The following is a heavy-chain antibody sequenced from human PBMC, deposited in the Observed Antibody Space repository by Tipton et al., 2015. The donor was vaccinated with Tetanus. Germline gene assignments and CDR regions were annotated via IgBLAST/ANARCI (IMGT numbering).Heavy chain of an antibody. CDR1: GFTSRIYW. CDR3: ARLTSWYSFYFDS. CDR2: IKQDGSET. Sequence: AVSGFTSRIYWLSWDRQAPGKGVEWVANIKQDGSETYYVDSVKGRFTISRDNAQNSLSLHMNNLRAEDSAVYYCARLTSWYSFYFDSWGYGTLVTVSS. V-gene: IGHV3-7*01. D-gene: IGHD6-13*01. J-gene: IGHJ4*01.